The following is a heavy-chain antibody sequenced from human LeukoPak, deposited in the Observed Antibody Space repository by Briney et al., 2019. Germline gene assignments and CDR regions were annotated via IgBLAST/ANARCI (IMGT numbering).Heavy chain of an antibody. CDR1: GYTFTNYF. Sequence: ASVKVSCKASGYTFTNYFIHWVRQAPGQGLEWMGIINPSGGSTSYAQKFQGRVTMTRDTSTSILYMELSSLRSEDTAVYYCASSGGSGIWGIWGQGTMVNVSS. V-gene: IGHV1-46*01. CDR2: INPSGGST. D-gene: IGHD3-10*01. CDR3: ASSGGSGIWGI. J-gene: IGHJ3*02.